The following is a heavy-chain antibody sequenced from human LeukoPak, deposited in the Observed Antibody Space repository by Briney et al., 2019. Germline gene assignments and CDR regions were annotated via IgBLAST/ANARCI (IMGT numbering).Heavy chain of an antibody. J-gene: IGHJ4*02. Sequence: QTGGSLRLSCAASGFTSSSYAMSWVRQAPGKGLEWVSAISGSGGSTYYADSVKGRFTISRDNSKNTLYLQMNSLRAEDTAVYYCAKGGYCSSTSCYPLFYYFDYWGQGTLVTVSS. V-gene: IGHV3-23*01. D-gene: IGHD2-2*01. CDR2: ISGSGGST. CDR3: AKGGYCSSTSCYPLFYYFDY. CDR1: GFTSSSYA.